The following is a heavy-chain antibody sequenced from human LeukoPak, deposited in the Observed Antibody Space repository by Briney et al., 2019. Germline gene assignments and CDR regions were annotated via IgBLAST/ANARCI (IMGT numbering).Heavy chain of an antibody. CDR2: ISPSGGST. J-gene: IGHJ5*02. V-gene: IGHV1-46*01. Sequence: ASVKVSCKAFGYTFTRYYMHWVRQAPGQGPEWMGVISPSGGSTTYAQKFQGRVTLTRDMSTSTDYLELSSLRSEDTAVYYCARGGHRRYYYTSGSAFDPWGQGTLVTVSS. D-gene: IGHD3-10*01. CDR3: ARGGHRRYYYTSGSAFDP. CDR1: GYTFTRYY.